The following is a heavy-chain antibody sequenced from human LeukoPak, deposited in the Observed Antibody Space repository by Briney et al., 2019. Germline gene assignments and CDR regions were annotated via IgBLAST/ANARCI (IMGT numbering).Heavy chain of an antibody. CDR3: ARDRYDFWSGYWHDAFDI. CDR1: GFTFSSYA. V-gene: IGHV3-30*04. D-gene: IGHD3-3*01. CDR2: ISYDGSNK. Sequence: PGGSLRLSCAASGFTFSSYAMHWVRQAPGKGLEWVAVISYDGSNKYYADSVKGRFTISRDNSKNTLYLQMNSLRAEDTAVYYCARDRYDFWSGYWHDAFDIWGQGTMVTVSS. J-gene: IGHJ3*02.